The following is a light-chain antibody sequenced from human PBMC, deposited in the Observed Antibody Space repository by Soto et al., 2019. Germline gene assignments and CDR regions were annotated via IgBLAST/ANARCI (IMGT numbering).Light chain of an antibody. CDR2: TNN. Sequence: QSVRTEPPSASATPGQRVTISCSGSNSNIGTNTVNWYQQLPGTAPRLHIYTNNQRPSGVPPRFSGSKTGTSASLAIGGLQSEDGADYYCAAWDDSLGAYVFGTGTKSPS. CDR3: AAWDDSLGAYV. V-gene: IGLV1-44*01. CDR1: NSNIGTNT. J-gene: IGLJ1*01.